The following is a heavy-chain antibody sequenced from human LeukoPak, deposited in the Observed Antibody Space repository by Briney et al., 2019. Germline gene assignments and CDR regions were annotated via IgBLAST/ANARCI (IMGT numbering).Heavy chain of an antibody. V-gene: IGHV1-8*01. CDR1: GYTFTSYD. CDR2: MNSNSGNT. D-gene: IGHD2-2*01. Sequence: SVKVSCKASGYTFTSYDMNWVRQAPGQGLEWVGWMNSNSGNTDYAQKFQGGVTITRNTSISTAYMKLSSLRPEDTAVYYCLGICSSTSCYWGCRGGCLDVWGQGTTVTVSS. CDR3: LGICSSTSCYWGCRGGCLDV. J-gene: IGHJ6*02.